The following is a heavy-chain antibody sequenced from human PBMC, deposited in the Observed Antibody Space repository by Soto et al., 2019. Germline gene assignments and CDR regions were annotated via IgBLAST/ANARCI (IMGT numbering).Heavy chain of an antibody. D-gene: IGHD6-19*01. V-gene: IGHV3-23*01. CDR2: ISGGGGDT. CDR3: AKELLNIIAVTTQDY. J-gene: IGHJ4*02. Sequence: GGSLRLSCAASGYSFSNSAMSWVRQAPGKGLEWVSGISGGGGDTYYADSVKGRFTISRDNFKNTLYLQMNNLRAEDTAIYYCAKELLNIIAVTTQDYWGQGTLVTVSS. CDR1: GYSFSNSA.